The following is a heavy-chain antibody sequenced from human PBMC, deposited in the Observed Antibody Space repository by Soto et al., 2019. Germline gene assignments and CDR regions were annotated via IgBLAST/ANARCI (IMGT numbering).Heavy chain of an antibody. CDR1: GFTFSSYG. D-gene: IGHD3-10*01. CDR2: IWYDGSNK. V-gene: IGHV3-33*01. CDR3: GRDSED. J-gene: IGHJ4*02. Sequence: QVQLVESGGGVVQPGRSLRLSCAASGFTFSSYGMHWVRQAPGKGLEWVAVIWYDGSNKYYADSVKGRFTISRDNSKNPLYLKRNSRRAEARAVYYWGRDSEDWGQGPLVTVSS.